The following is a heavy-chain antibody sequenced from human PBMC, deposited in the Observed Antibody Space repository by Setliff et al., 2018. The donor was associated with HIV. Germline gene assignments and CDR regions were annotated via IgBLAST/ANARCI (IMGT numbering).Heavy chain of an antibody. CDR1: GFRFNIYA. D-gene: IGHD3-3*01. CDR2: ISSSGGTT. V-gene: IGHV3-23*01. CDR3: ARDSRPRSGFWVSDYYYYMDV. J-gene: IGHJ6*03. Sequence: PGGSLRLSCAASGFRFNIYAMTWVRQAPGKGLEWVSSISSSGGTTYFADSVKGRFTISRDNAKNSLYLQMNSLRAEDTAVYYCARDSRPRSGFWVSDYYYYMDVWGKGTTVTVSS.